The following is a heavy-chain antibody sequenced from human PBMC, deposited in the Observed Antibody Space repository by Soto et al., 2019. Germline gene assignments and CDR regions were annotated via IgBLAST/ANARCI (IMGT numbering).Heavy chain of an antibody. Sequence: QVQLVQSGAEVKKPGSSVKVSCKASGGTFSSYAISWVRQAPGQGLEWMGGIIPIFGTANYAQKFQGRVTITADESTSIAYMELSSLRSEDTAVYYCARETTKYCSGGSCYPNWYFDLWGRGTLVTVSS. D-gene: IGHD2-15*01. J-gene: IGHJ2*01. CDR2: IIPIFGTA. CDR3: ARETTKYCSGGSCYPNWYFDL. CDR1: GGTFSSYA. V-gene: IGHV1-69*12.